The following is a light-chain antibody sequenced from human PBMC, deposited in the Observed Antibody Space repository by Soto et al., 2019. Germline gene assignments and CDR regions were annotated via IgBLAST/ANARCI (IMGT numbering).Light chain of an antibody. CDR2: GNN. CDR1: SSNIGAGYD. Sequence: QSVLTQPPSVSGAPGRRVTISCTGSSSNIGAGYDVHGYQQLPGTAPKLLIYGNNNRPSGVPDRFSGSKSGTSASLAITGLQAEDEADYYCQSYDSSLSGWVFGGGTKVTVL. J-gene: IGLJ3*02. CDR3: QSYDSSLSGWV. V-gene: IGLV1-40*01.